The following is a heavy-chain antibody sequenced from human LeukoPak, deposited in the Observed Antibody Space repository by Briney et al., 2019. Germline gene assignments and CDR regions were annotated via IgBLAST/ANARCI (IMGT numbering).Heavy chain of an antibody. CDR2: IGGGTYT. J-gene: IGHJ4*02. Sequence: PGGSLRLSCAASGFTFSSYAMSWVRQAPGKGLDWVSTIGGGTYTYYADSVKGRFTISRDDSKNTLYLQMNSLRAEDTAVYYCAKGYSNPSHFVYWGQGALVTVSS. V-gene: IGHV3-23*01. CDR1: GFTFSSYA. CDR3: AKGYSNPSHFVY. D-gene: IGHD4-11*01.